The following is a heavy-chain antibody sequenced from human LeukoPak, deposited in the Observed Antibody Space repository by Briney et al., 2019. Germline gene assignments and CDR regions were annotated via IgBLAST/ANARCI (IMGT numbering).Heavy chain of an antibody. D-gene: IGHD3-22*01. CDR3: ARARRITMIVSGAFDI. Sequence: SETLSLTCTVSGGSISSSSYYWSWIRQPPGKGLEWIGEINHSGSTNYNPSLKSRVTISVDTSKNQFSLKLSSVTAADTAVYYCARARRITMIVSGAFDIWGQGTMVTVSS. CDR2: INHSGST. CDR1: GGSISSSSYY. V-gene: IGHV4-39*07. J-gene: IGHJ3*02.